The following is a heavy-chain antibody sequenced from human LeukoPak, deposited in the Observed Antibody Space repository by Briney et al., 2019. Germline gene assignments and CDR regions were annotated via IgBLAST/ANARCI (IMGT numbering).Heavy chain of an antibody. Sequence: SETLSLTCTVSGYSISSGYYWGWIRQPPGKGLEWIGSIYHSGSAYYNPSLKSRVTISVDTSKNQFSLKLSSVTAADTAVYYCARAVAVRGVTIMTFDYWGQGTLVTVSS. V-gene: IGHV4-38-2*02. D-gene: IGHD3-10*01. J-gene: IGHJ4*02. CDR2: IYHSGSA. CDR1: GYSISSGYY. CDR3: ARAVAVRGVTIMTFDY.